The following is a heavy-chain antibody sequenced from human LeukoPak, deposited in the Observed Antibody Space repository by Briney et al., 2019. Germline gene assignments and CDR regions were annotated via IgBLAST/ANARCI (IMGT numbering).Heavy chain of an antibody. CDR1: GFTLSSYG. Sequence: PGGSLRLSCAASGFTLSSYGMHWVRQAPGKGLEGVASIWYDGSNKFYADSVKGRFTISRDNSKNTLYLQMNSRIAEDAATYSCARAPCGGDCYSFDYWGQGTLVTVSS. CDR2: IWYDGSNK. D-gene: IGHD2-21*02. V-gene: IGHV3-33*01. CDR3: ARAPCGGDCYSFDY. J-gene: IGHJ4*02.